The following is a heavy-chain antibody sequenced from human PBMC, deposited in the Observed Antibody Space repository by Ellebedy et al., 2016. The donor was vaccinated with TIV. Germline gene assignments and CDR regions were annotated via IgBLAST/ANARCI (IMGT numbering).Heavy chain of an antibody. CDR1: GGSFSGYY. CDR3: ASGQDYYDSSGYYSFDY. CDR2: INHSGST. V-gene: IGHV4-34*01. D-gene: IGHD3-22*01. J-gene: IGHJ4*02. Sequence: MPSETLSLTCAVYGGSFSGYYWSWIRQPPGKGLEWIGEINHSGSTNYNPSLKSRVTISVDTSKNQFYLKLSSVTAADTAVYYCASGQDYYDSSGYYSFDYWGQGTLVTVSS.